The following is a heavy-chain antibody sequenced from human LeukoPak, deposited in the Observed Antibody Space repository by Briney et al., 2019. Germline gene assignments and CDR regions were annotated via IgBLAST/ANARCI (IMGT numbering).Heavy chain of an antibody. Sequence: SETLSLTCTVSGGSISSSSYYWGWIRQPPGKGLEWIGSIYHSGSTYYNPSLKSRVTISVDTSKNQFSLKLSSVTAADTAVYYCARVQANWNSGLGVDYWGQGTLVTVSS. D-gene: IGHD1-7*01. V-gene: IGHV4-39*07. CDR1: GGSISSSSYY. CDR3: ARVQANWNSGLGVDY. CDR2: IYHSGST. J-gene: IGHJ4*02.